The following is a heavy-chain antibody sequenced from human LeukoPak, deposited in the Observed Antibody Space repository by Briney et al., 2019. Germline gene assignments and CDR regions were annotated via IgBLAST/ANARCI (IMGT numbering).Heavy chain of an antibody. CDR2: SYNGDTS. Sequence: PGGSLRLSCAASGFTVCTDHMGWVRQAPGKGLEWVAISYNGDTSQHAESVKGRFTISRDNSKNTLYLQMNSLRAEDTALYYCASLCELSFDYWGPGTLCTVSS. V-gene: IGHV3-53*01. CDR3: ASLCELSFDY. CDR1: GFTVCTDH. D-gene: IGHD1-26*01. J-gene: IGHJ4*02.